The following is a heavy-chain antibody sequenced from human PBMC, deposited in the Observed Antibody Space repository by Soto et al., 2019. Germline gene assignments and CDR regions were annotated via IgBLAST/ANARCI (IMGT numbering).Heavy chain of an antibody. CDR1: GGSFSGFF. D-gene: IGHD3-22*01. J-gene: IGHJ4*02. Sequence: PSETLSLTCAVHGGSFSGFFWTWTRQSPGKGLEWIGEINHSGRTNLNPSLKSRVTISVDASKRQSSLNLSSVTAADTAVYYCARGSFYYDNSGYFHWGQGTLVTVSS. CDR2: INHSGRT. CDR3: ARGSFYYDNSGYFH. V-gene: IGHV4-34*01.